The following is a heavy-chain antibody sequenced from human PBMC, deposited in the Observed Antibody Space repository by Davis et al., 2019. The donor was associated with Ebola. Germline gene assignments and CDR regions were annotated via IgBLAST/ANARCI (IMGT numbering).Heavy chain of an antibody. CDR2: INHSGST. V-gene: IGHV4-34*01. CDR3: ARSLRGVKIFDY. CDR1: GGSFSGYY. J-gene: IGHJ4*02. D-gene: IGHD3-10*01. Sequence: SETLSLTCAVYGGSFSGYYWSWIRQPPGKGLEWIGEINHSGSTNYNPSLKSRVTISVDTSKNQFSLKVTSVTAADTAVYYCARSLRGVKIFDYWGQGTLVTVSS.